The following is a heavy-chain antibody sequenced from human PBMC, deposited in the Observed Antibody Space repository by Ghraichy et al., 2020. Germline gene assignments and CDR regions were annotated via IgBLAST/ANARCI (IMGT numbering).Heavy chain of an antibody. Sequence: SETLSLTCAVYGGSFSGYYWSWIRQPPGKGLEWIGEINHSGSTNYNPSLKSRVTISVDTSKNQFSLKLSSVTAADTAVYYCARGRGAVAGYYYYYGMDVWGQGTTVTVPS. CDR2: INHSGST. CDR1: GGSFSGYY. D-gene: IGHD6-19*01. CDR3: ARGRGAVAGYYYYYGMDV. J-gene: IGHJ6*02. V-gene: IGHV4-34*01.